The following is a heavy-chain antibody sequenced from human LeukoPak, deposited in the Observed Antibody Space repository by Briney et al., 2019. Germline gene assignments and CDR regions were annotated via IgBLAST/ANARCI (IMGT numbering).Heavy chain of an antibody. D-gene: IGHD2-2*02. CDR1: GFTFSSYA. Sequence: QPGGSLRLSCAASGFTFSSYAMSWVRQAPGKGLEWVANIKQDGSEKYYVDSVKGRFTISRDNAKNSLYLQMNSLRAEDTAVYYCARPSRYKRCSSTSCYRTYYFDYWGQGTLVTVSS. CDR3: ARPSRYKRCSSTSCYRTYYFDY. J-gene: IGHJ4*02. CDR2: IKQDGSEK. V-gene: IGHV3-7*01.